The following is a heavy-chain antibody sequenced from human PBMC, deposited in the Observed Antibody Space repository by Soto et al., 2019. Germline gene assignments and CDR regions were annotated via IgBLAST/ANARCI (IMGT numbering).Heavy chain of an antibody. CDR2: IYYSGST. CDR1: GGSISSGGYY. CDR3: ARVSGTYYYDSSGSFDY. J-gene: IGHJ4*02. Sequence: QVQLQESGPGLVKPSQTLSLTCTVSGGSISSGGYYWSWIRQHPGKGLEWIGYIYYSGSTYYNPSLKSRVTISVDTSKNQCALKLSSVTAADTAVYYCARVSGTYYYDSSGSFDYWGQGTLVTVSS. D-gene: IGHD3-22*01. V-gene: IGHV4-31*03.